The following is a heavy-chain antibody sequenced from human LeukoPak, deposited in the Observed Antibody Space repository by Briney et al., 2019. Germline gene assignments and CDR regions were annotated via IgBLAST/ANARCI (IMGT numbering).Heavy chain of an antibody. CDR3: ARDQAFDWFYYCYGTDV. J-gene: IGHJ6*02. V-gene: IGHV3-23*01. CDR2: IGGSVNAT. Sequence: GGSLRLSCVASGFTFSNYALSWVRQAPGKGLEWVSSIGGSVNATYYADSVKGRFTISRDNSKNTLYLQMNSLRAEDTAVYYCARDQAFDWFYYCYGTDVWGLGTTVIVSS. CDR1: GFTFSNYA. D-gene: IGHD3-9*01.